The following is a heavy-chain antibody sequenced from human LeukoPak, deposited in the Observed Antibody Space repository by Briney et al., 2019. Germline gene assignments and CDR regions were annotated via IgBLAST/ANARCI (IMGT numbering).Heavy chain of an antibody. J-gene: IGHJ4*02. CDR3: AKDLTFGDGRWEFDV. CDR2: VYAAGTPA. CDR1: GFNFGGFA. Sequence: GESLKISXTASGFNFGGFAMAWVLQAPGRGLDWVSGVYAAGTPAKYPDSVKGRFTVSRDNSKNTLYLQMNNLRVEDTAVYYCAKDLTFGDGRWEFDVWGQGTLVTVSS. V-gene: IGHV3-23*03. D-gene: IGHD3-16*01.